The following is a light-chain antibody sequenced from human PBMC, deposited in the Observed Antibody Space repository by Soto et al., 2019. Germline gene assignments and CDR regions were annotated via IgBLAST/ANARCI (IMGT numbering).Light chain of an antibody. CDR3: QQYNDWPLFT. CDR1: QSVNSN. Sequence: EIVMTQSPATLSVSPGERATLSCRASQSVNSNLAWYQQKPGQAPRLLIYGASTRATGIPARFSGSGSGTEFTLTISSLQSEDFAVYSCQQYNDWPLFTFGPGTKVDIK. V-gene: IGKV3-15*01. CDR2: GAS. J-gene: IGKJ3*01.